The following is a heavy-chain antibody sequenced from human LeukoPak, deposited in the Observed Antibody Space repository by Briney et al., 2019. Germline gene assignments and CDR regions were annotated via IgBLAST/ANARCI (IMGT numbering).Heavy chain of an antibody. CDR3: ARDSVVPAGEAVRGDAFDI. D-gene: IGHD2-2*01. CDR1: GGSISSSSYY. Sequence: SETLSLTCTVSGGSISSSSYYWGWIRQPPGKGREWIGSIYYSGSTYYNPSLKSRVTISVDTSKNQFSLKLSSVTAADTAVYYCARDSVVPAGEAVRGDAFDIWGQGTMVTVSS. J-gene: IGHJ3*02. CDR2: IYYSGST. V-gene: IGHV4-39*07.